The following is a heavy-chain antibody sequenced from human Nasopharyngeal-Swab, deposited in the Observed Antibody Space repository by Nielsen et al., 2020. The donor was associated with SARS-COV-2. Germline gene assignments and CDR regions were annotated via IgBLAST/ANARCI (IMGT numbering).Heavy chain of an antibody. J-gene: IGHJ6*02. V-gene: IGHV3-13*04. CDR3: VREGSTGYYYGMDV. CDR1: GFTFSSYD. Sequence: GGSLRLSCAAYGFTFSSYDMHWVRQATGKGLEWVSAIGTAGDTYYPGSVKGRFTISRENAKNSLYLQMNSLRAGDTAVYYCVREGSTGYYYGMDVWGQGTTVTVSS. D-gene: IGHD1-1*01. CDR2: IGTAGDT.